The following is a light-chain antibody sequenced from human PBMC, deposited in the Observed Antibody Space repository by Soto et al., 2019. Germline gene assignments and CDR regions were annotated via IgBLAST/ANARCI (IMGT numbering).Light chain of an antibody. J-gene: IGKJ3*01. CDR3: QQRSNWPS. Sequence: EIVLTQSPATLSLSPGERATLSCRASQSVSTYLAWYQQKPGQAPRLLIYDASNRATGIPARFSGSGSETDFTLTISRLAPEDFAVYSCQQRSNWPSFGPGTKVDIK. CDR2: DAS. CDR1: QSVSTY. V-gene: IGKV3-11*01.